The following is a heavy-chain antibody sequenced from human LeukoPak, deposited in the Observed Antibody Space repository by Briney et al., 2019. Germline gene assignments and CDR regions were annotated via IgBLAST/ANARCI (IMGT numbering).Heavy chain of an antibody. CDR2: IYYSGST. V-gene: IGHV4-59*01. D-gene: IGHD5-18*01. J-gene: IGHJ4*02. CDR3: ARDGGYSYGCSIYFDY. Sequence: PSETLSLTCTVSGGSISSYYWSWIRQPPGKGLEWIGYIYYSGSTNYNPSLKSRVTISVDTSKNQFSLKLSSVTAADTAVYYCARDGGYSYGCSIYFDYWGQGTLVTVSS. CDR1: GGSISSYY.